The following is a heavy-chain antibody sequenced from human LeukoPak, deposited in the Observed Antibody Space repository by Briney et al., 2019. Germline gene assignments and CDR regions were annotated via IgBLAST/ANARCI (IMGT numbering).Heavy chain of an antibody. J-gene: IGHJ6*03. V-gene: IGHV1-8*03. CDR2: MNPNSGNT. D-gene: IGHD6-6*01. CDR3: ARGPGSSYYYYYMDV. CDR1: GYTFTSYD. Sequence: ASVKVSCKASGYTFTSYDINWVRQATGQGLEWMGWMNPNSGNTGYAQKFQGRVTITRNTSISTAYMELSSLRSEDTAVYYCARGPGSSYYYYYMDVWGKGTTVTVSS.